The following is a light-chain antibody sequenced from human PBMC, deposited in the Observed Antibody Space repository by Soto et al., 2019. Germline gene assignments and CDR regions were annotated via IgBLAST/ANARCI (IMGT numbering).Light chain of an antibody. CDR2: TDY. J-gene: IGLJ1*01. Sequence: QSVLTQPPSASGTPGQRVTISCSGSSSNIGSNTVNWYQQLPGTAPKLLIYTDYQRPSGVPGRFSGSKSGTSASLAISGLQSEDVADYYCAAWDDSLNAYVFGTGTKLTVL. V-gene: IGLV1-44*01. CDR3: AAWDDSLNAYV. CDR1: SSNIGSNT.